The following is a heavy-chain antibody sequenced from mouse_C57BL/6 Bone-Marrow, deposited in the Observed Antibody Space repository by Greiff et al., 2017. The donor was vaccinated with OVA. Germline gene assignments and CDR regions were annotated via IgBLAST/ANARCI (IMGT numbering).Heavy chain of an antibody. CDR3: AREATDWHWYLDV. CDR2: IDPSDSET. V-gene: IGHV1-52*01. Sequence: QVQLQQPGAELVRPGSSVKLSCKASGYTFTSYWMHWVKQRPIQGLEWIGNIDPSDSETHYNQKFKDKATLTVDKSSSTAYMQLSSLTSEDSAVYYCAREATDWHWYLDVWGTGTTVTVSS. CDR1: GYTFTSYW. J-gene: IGHJ1*03. D-gene: IGHD2-13*01.